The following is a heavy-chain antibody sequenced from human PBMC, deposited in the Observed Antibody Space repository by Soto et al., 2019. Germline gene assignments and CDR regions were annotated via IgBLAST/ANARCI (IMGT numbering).Heavy chain of an antibody. V-gene: IGHV4-39*01. CDR2: IYYSGST. CDR3: ARSHYPGDYFDY. Sequence: PSETLSLTCTVSGGSISSSSYYWGWIRQPPGKGLEWIGSIYYSGSTYYNPSLKSRVTISVDTSKNQFSLKLSSVTAADTAVYYCARSHYPGDYFDYWGQGTLGTSPQ. D-gene: IGHD1-26*01. CDR1: GGSISSSSYY. J-gene: IGHJ4*02.